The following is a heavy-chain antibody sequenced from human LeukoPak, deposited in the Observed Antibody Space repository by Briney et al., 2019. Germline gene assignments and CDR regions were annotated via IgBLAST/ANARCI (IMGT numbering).Heavy chain of an antibody. Sequence: PGGSLRLSCAASGFTFSSYEMNWVRQAPGKGLEWVSYISSSGSTIYYADSVKGRLTISRDNAKNSLYLQMNSLRAEDTAVYYCARQLGEIEYYYYYMDVWGKGTTVTVSS. CDR2: ISSSGSTI. J-gene: IGHJ6*03. CDR1: GFTFSSYE. CDR3: ARQLGEIEYYYYYMDV. V-gene: IGHV3-48*03. D-gene: IGHD1-1*01.